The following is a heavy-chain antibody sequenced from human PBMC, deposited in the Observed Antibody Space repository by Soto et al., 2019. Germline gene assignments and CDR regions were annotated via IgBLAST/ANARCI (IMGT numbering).Heavy chain of an antibody. V-gene: IGHV5-10-1*01. J-gene: IGHJ6*02. CDR1: GYSFTSYW. CDR2: IDPSDSYT. CDR3: ARKGYYYDSSGYYPFSSYYYYYGMDV. D-gene: IGHD3-22*01. Sequence: SGYSFTSYWISWVRQMPGKGLEWMGRIDPSDSYTNYSPSFQGHVTISADKSISTAYLQWSSLKASDTAMYYCARKGYYYDSSGYYPFSSYYYYYGMDVWGQGTTVTVSS.